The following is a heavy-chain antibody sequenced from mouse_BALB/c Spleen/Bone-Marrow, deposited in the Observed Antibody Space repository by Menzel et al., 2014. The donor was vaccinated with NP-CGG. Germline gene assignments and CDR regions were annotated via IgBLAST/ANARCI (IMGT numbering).Heavy chain of an antibody. CDR3: ASHYYGSSYWYFDV. CDR2: INPYNGAT. J-gene: IGHJ1*01. Sequence: EVQVVESGPELVKPGASVKISCKASGYSFTGYYMHWVKQSHVKSLEWIGRINPYNGATSYNQNFKDKASLTVDKSSSTAYMELHSLTSEDSAVYYCASHYYGSSYWYFDVWGAGTTVTVSS. V-gene: IGHV1-31*01. D-gene: IGHD1-1*01. CDR1: GYSFTGYY.